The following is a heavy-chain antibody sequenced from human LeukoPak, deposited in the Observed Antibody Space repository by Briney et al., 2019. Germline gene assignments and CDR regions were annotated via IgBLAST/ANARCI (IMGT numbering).Heavy chain of an antibody. Sequence: SVKVSCKASGGTFSSYAISWVRQAPGQGLEWMGRIIPIFGTANYAQKFQGRVTITTDESTSTAYMELSSLRSEDTAVYYCASAIVDAAMVMVYWGQGTLVTVSS. CDR3: ASAIVDAAMVMVY. D-gene: IGHD5-18*01. CDR1: GGTFSSYA. CDR2: IIPIFGTA. J-gene: IGHJ4*02. V-gene: IGHV1-69*05.